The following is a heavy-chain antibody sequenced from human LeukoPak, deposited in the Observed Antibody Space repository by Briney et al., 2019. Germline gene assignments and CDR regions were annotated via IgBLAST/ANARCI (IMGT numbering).Heavy chain of an antibody. V-gene: IGHV3-23*01. J-gene: IGHJ6*03. CDR2: VSGSGGYT. Sequence: GGSLRLSCAASGFTFTSCGMSWVRQAPGKGLEWVSAVSGSGGYTYYADSVKGRFTISRDNSKNTLYLQMNSLRAEDTAVYYCAKGGIAVAGTSYYYYMDVWGKGTTVTISS. CDR3: AKGGIAVAGTSYYYYMDV. D-gene: IGHD6-19*01. CDR1: GFTFTSCG.